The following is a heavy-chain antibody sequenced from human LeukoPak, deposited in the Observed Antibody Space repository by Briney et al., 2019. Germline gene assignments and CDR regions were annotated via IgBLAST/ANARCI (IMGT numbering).Heavy chain of an antibody. D-gene: IGHD3-10*01. Sequence: PGGSLRLSCAASGFTFSSYWMSWVRQAPGKGLEGVANIKQDGSEKYYVDSVKGRFTISRDNAKNSLYLQMNSLRAEDTAVYYCARDWNYGSGSPYPGDYWGQGTLVTVSS. V-gene: IGHV3-7*01. J-gene: IGHJ4*02. CDR1: GFTFSSYW. CDR3: ARDWNYGSGSPYPGDY. CDR2: IKQDGSEK.